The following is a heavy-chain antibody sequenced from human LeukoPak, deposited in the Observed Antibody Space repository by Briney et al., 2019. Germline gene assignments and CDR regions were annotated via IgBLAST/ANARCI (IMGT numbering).Heavy chain of an antibody. CDR1: GVSFSGYY. J-gene: IGHJ6*02. CDR2: INHSGST. V-gene: IGHV4-34*01. Sequence: SETLSLTCAVYGVSFSGYYWSWIRQPPGKGLEWIGEINHSGSTNYNPSLESRVTISVDTSKNQFSLKLSSVTAADTAVYYCNGLYYYYYYGMDVWGQGTTVTVSS. CDR3: NGLYYYYYYGMDV.